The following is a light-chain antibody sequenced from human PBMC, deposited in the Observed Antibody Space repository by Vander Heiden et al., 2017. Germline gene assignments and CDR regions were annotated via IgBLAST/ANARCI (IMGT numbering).Light chain of an antibody. CDR2: WAS. V-gene: IGKV4-1*01. Sequence: IVITPSPASLAVTLGERATINCKSSQSVLYSSNHKNYLAWYQQKPGQPPKLLIYWASTRESGVPDRFSGSGSGTDFTLTISSLQAEDVAVYYCQQYYSTPRTFGQGTKVEIK. CDR3: QQYYSTPRT. CDR1: QSVLYSSNHKNY. J-gene: IGKJ1*01.